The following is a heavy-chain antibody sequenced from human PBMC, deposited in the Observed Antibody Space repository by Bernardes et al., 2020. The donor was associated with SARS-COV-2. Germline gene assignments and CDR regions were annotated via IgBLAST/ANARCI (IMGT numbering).Heavy chain of an antibody. V-gene: IGHV4-34*01. J-gene: IGHJ4*01. CDR3: GRGGPGF. CDR1: GGSFSDYN. Sequence: SETLSLTCAVYGGSFSDYNWSWIRQPPGKGLEWIGEINHSGGTNYNPALKSRLTITVDTSKKQFSLELKSVAGADKAVYYCGRGGPGFWGQGHRVTVSS. CDR2: INHSGGT.